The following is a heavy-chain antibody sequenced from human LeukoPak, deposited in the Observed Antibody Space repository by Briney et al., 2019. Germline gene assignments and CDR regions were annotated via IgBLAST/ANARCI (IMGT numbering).Heavy chain of an antibody. CDR3: ARDRWYSRNWNDAVDI. V-gene: IGHV1-18*01. Sequence: GASVKVSCKPSGYSFTSYGISWVRQAPGQGLEWMGWISAYNGNTNYAQKVQGRVTMTTDTSTSTAYMELRSLRSDDTAVYYCARDRWYSRNWNDAVDIWGQGTMVTVSS. CDR2: ISAYNGNT. J-gene: IGHJ3*02. D-gene: IGHD6-13*01. CDR1: GYSFTSYG.